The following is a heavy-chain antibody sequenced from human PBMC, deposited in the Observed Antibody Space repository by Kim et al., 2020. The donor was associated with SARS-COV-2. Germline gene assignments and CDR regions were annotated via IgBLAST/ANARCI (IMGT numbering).Heavy chain of an antibody. CDR2: TYDNGLA. J-gene: IGHJ4*02. CDR1: AGSISRGTYY. CDR3: VAGFSNYEFSFDY. V-gene: IGHV4-39*01. D-gene: IGHD4-4*01. Sequence: SETLSLTCSVSAGSISRGTYYWVWIRQSQGKGLEWLGTTYDNGLAFSNPSLKSRVTISIDASKNQFSLKLGSVTAADTAVYYCVAGFSNYEFSFDYWGQGTQVTVSS.